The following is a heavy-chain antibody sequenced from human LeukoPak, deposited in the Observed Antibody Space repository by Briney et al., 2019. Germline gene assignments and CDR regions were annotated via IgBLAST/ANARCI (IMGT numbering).Heavy chain of an antibody. V-gene: IGHV3-33*01. CDR3: AMDAQRGFDYSYCVDS. CDR2: IWSNGTNR. J-gene: IGHJ5*02. CDR1: GFTFSHYG. D-gene: IGHD4-11*01. Sequence: GGSLRLSCATSGFTFSHYGMHWVGQGPGKGLEWVAVIWSNGTNRYYGDTVKGRFTISRDNFQRTVYLQMDNLRAEDTAVYYCAMDAQRGFDYSYCVDSCGQRTLVTVSS.